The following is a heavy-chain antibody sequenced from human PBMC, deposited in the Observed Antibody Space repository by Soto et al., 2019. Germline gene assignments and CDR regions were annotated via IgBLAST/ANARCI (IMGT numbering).Heavy chain of an antibody. V-gene: IGHV3-33*01. Sequence: QVQLVESGGGVVQPGRSLRLSCAASGFTFSSYGMHWVRQAPGKGLEWVAVIWYDGSNKYYADSVKGRFTISRDNSKNTRYLQINSLRAEDTAVYYCARDFEDYGDYGWYFDLWGRGTLVTVSS. J-gene: IGHJ2*01. D-gene: IGHD4-17*01. CDR3: ARDFEDYGDYGWYFDL. CDR2: IWYDGSNK. CDR1: GFTFSSYG.